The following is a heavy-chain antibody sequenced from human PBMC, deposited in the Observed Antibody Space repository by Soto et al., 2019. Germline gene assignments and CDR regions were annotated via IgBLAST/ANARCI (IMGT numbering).Heavy chain of an antibody. V-gene: IGHV3-30-3*01. Sequence: QVHLVESGGGVVQPGRSLRLSCAASGFIFSDYVFHWVRQSPGKGLEWVAVISFDGTIKYYSDSVKGRFTISRDNSKNTMYLEMNSLQAEDTAVYYCARALGHDFPGGYFDYWGQGTLVTVSS. J-gene: IGHJ4*02. CDR2: ISFDGTIK. CDR3: ARALGHDFPGGYFDY. CDR1: GFIFSDYV. D-gene: IGHD3-3*01.